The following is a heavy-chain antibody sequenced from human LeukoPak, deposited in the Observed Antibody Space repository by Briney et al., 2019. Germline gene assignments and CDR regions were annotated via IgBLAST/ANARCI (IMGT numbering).Heavy chain of an antibody. D-gene: IGHD5-12*01. J-gene: IGHJ3*02. V-gene: IGHV1-18*01. CDR3: ASYSGYDSWSDAFDI. CDR2: MSAYNGNT. CDR1: GYTFTSYG. Sequence: GASVKVSCKASGYTFTSYGISWVRQAPGQGLEWMGWMSAYNGNTNYAQKLQGRVTMTTDTSTSTAYMELRSLRSDDTAVYYCASYSGYDSWSDAFDIWGQGTMVTVSS.